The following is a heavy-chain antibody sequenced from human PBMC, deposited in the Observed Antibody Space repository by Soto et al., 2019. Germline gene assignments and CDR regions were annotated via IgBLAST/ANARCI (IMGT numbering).Heavy chain of an antibody. J-gene: IGHJ4*02. D-gene: IGHD1-26*01. Sequence: QVHLVQSGAVVENPGASVKVSCKASGYTFTNFGINWVRQAPAQVLELMGWITPYNGNANYPQKHQDRLTITTDTSTNTAYLELRSLRSDDTAVYFCARARMFSGAHHDYWGQGTRVTVSS. CDR2: ITPYNGNA. CDR3: ARARMFSGAHHDY. V-gene: IGHV1-18*04. CDR1: GYTFTNFG.